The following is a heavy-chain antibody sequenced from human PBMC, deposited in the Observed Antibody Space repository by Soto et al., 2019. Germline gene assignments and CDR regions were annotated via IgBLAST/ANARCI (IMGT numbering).Heavy chain of an antibody. V-gene: IGHV3-66*01. J-gene: IGHJ3*02. CDR1: GFTVSSNY. CDR3: ARGSSGYGYDAFDI. D-gene: IGHD5-12*01. CDR2: IYNGGST. Sequence: GGSLRLSCAASGFTVSSNYMSWVRQAPGKGLEWVSVIYNGGSTYYADSVKGRFTISRDNSKDTLYLQMNSLRAEDTAVYYCARGSSGYGYDAFDIWGQGTMVTVTS.